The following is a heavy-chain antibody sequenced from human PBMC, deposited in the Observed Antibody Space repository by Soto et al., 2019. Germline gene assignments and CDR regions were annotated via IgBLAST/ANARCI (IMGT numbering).Heavy chain of an antibody. CDR2: INPNSGGT. Sequence: ASVKVSCKASGYTFTGYYMHWVRQAPGQGLEWMGWINPNSGGTNYAQKFQGWVTMTRDTSISTAYMELSRLRSDDTAVYYCAASRTAVAAATPYYFDYWGQGTLVTVSS. V-gene: IGHV1-2*04. D-gene: IGHD6-19*01. J-gene: IGHJ4*02. CDR1: GYTFTGYY. CDR3: AASRTAVAAATPYYFDY.